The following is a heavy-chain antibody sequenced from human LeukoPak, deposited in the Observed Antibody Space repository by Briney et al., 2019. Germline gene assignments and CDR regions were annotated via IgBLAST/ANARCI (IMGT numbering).Heavy chain of an antibody. CDR2: IYYTGST. D-gene: IGHD6-13*01. J-gene: IGHJ4*02. CDR3: ARSYSSSWYAFDY. CDR1: GGSISSSSYQ. V-gene: IGHV4-39*01. Sequence: PSETLSLTCTVSGGSISSSSYQWGWIRQPPGKGLEWIGSIYYTGSTYYSASLKSRVTISVDPSKNQFSLKLTSVTAADTAVYYCARSYSSSWYAFDYRGQGTLVTVSS.